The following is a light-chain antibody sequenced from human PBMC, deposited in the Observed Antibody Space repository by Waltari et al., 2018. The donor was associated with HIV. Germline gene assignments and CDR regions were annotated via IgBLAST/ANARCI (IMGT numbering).Light chain of an antibody. V-gene: IGKV1-27*01. CDR1: QAISPY. J-gene: IGKJ1*01. CDR2: GAS. CDR3: QKYNTAPWT. Sequence: DIQMTQSPSSLSASVGDRVTITCRASQAISPYLAWYQQRPGRAPKLLIYGASSLHSGVPSRFSGSGSGTDFTLTISSLQPEDVATYYCQKYNTAPWTFGQGTKVEIK.